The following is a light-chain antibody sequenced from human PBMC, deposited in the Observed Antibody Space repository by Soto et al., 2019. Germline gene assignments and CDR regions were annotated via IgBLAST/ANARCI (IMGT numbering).Light chain of an antibody. CDR1: QGMSFD. Sequence: ASQMTQYPSSLWTAVADRVTITCRASQGMSFDVAWYQHKPGQAPKLLIYAASTLHSGVPSRFSGSGSGTDFTLTISSLQSEDFAVYYCQQYKNWLTWTFGQGTKVDIK. CDR3: QQYKNWLTWT. V-gene: IGKV1-6*01. J-gene: IGKJ1*01. CDR2: AAS.